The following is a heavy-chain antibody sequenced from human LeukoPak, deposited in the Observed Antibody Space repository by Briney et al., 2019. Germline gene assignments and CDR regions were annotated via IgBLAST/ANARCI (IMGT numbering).Heavy chain of an antibody. Sequence: ASVTVSCKASGYTFTDYYIHWVRQAPGQGLEWMGLINPNSGYTSYAQKFQGRVTMTRDTSISTAYMELSRLRSDDTAVYYCARCCPPDYWGQGTLVTVSS. CDR3: ARCCPPDY. CDR1: GYTFTDYY. J-gene: IGHJ4*02. CDR2: INPNSGYT. D-gene: IGHD2-15*01. V-gene: IGHV1-2*02.